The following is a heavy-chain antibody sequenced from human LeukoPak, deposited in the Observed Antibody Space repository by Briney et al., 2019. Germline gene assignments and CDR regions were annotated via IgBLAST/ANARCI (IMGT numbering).Heavy chain of an antibody. CDR1: GFTFSRYS. CDR2: ISSSGSYI. V-gene: IGHV3-21*01. Sequence: PGGSLRLSCGASGFTFSRYSMNWVRQAPGKGLEWVSSISSSGSYIYYADSVKGRFTISRDNSKNTLYLQMNSLRAEDTAVYYCAKGPYYDILTGYRAEYFQHWGQGTLVTVSS. CDR3: AKGPYYDILTGYRAEYFQH. J-gene: IGHJ1*01. D-gene: IGHD3-9*01.